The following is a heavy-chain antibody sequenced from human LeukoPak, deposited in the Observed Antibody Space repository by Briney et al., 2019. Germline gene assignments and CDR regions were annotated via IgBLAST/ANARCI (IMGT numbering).Heavy chain of an antibody. CDR1: GFTFSSYG. Sequence: QVQLVESGGGVVQPVRSLRLSCAASGFTFSSYGMHWVRRAPGKWLEWVAVIWYDGSNKYYADSVKGRFTISRDNSKNTLYLQMNSLRAEDTAVYYCAKDKLRFLEMGNFDYWGQGTLVTVSS. J-gene: IGHJ4*02. CDR3: AKDKLRFLEMGNFDY. CDR2: IWYDGSNK. D-gene: IGHD3-3*01. V-gene: IGHV3-33*06.